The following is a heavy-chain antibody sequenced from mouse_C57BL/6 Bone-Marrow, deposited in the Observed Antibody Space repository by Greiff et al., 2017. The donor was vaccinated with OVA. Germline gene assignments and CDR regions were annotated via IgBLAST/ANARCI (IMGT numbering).Heavy chain of an antibody. Sequence: EVKLVESGPELVKPGASVKISCKASGYSFTDYNMNWVKQSNGKSLEWIGVINPNYGTTSYNQKFKGKATLTVDQSTSTAYMQLNSLTSEDSAVDYCARGGWAYYFDYWGQGTTLTVSS. CDR2: INPNYGTT. CDR3: ARGGWAYYFDY. V-gene: IGHV1-39*01. D-gene: IGHD1-1*02. CDR1: GYSFTDYN. J-gene: IGHJ2*01.